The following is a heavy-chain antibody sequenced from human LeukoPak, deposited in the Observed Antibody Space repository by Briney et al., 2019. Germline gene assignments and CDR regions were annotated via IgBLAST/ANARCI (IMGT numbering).Heavy chain of an antibody. CDR1: GFTFDDYG. D-gene: IGHD6-19*01. Sequence: GGSLRLSCAASGFTFDDYGMSWVRQAPGKGLEWVSGINWNGGSTGYADSVKGRFTFSRDNAKNSLYLQMNSLRAEDTALYYGARAGYSSGWEDYWGQGTLVTVSS. J-gene: IGHJ4*02. CDR2: INWNGGST. V-gene: IGHV3-20*04. CDR3: ARAGYSSGWEDY.